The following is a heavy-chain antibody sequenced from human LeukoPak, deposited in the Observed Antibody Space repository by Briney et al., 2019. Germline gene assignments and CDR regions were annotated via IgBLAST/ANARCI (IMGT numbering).Heavy chain of an antibody. Sequence: ASVKVSCKASGGTFSSYAISWVRQAPGQGLEWMGGIIPIFGTANYAQKFQGRVTITTDESTSTAYMELSSLRSEDTAVYYCARFELADWGGDCPYYFDYLGQGTLGTVSS. J-gene: IGHJ4*03. CDR3: ARFELADWGGDCPYYFDY. CDR1: GGTFSSYA. CDR2: IIPIFGTA. V-gene: IGHV1-69*05. D-gene: IGHD2-21*02.